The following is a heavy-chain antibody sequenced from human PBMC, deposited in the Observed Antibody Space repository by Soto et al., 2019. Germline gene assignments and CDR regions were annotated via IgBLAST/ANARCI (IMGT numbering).Heavy chain of an antibody. D-gene: IGHD1-26*01. CDR3: AKGRGTYSLLSHYGMDV. CDR1: GFSFDDFA. V-gene: IGHV3-9*01. Sequence: EVQLVESGGGLVQPGRSLRLSCTASGFSFDDFAMHWVRQVPGKGLEWVSGISWNSGSIVYADSVKGRFTISRDNAKNSLFLHMNSLRGEDTALYHCAKGRGTYSLLSHYGMDVWGQGTAFTVSS. CDR2: ISWNSGSI. J-gene: IGHJ6*02.